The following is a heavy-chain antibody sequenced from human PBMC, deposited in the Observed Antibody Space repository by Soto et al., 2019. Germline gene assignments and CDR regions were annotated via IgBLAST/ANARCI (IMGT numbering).Heavy chain of an antibody. V-gene: IGHV1-18*01. D-gene: IGHD1-26*01. J-gene: IGHJ2*01. Sequence: GGAVEVSRKASGYTLSSYGISWVRQGPGQGLEWMGWISAYNGNTNYAQKLQGRVTMTTDTSTSTAYMELRSLRSDDTAVYYCARASWELSYWYFDLWGRGTLVTVSS. CDR1: GYTLSSYG. CDR3: ARASWELSYWYFDL. CDR2: ISAYNGNT.